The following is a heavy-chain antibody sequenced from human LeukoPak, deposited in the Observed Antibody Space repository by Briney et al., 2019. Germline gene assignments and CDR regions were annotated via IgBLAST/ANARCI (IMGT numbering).Heavy chain of an antibody. Sequence: SETLSLTCTVSGGSISSGGYYWSWIRQHPGKGLEWIGYIYYSGSTYYNPSLKSRVTISVDASKNQFSLKLSSVTAADTAVYYCARDVYTTSAWGWFDPWGQGTLVIVS. CDR2: IYYSGST. CDR3: ARDVYTTSAWGWFDP. J-gene: IGHJ5*02. V-gene: IGHV4-31*03. D-gene: IGHD7-27*01. CDR1: GGSISSGGYY.